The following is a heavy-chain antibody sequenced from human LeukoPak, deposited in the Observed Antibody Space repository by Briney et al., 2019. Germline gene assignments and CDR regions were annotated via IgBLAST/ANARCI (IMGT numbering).Heavy chain of an antibody. D-gene: IGHD3-3*02. CDR3: ARLAGGPYNWFDP. Sequence: SETLSLTCTVSGGSISSSSYYWGWIRQPPGKGLEWIGSIYYSGSTYYNPSLKSRVTISVDTSKNQFSLKLSSVTAADTAVYYCARLAGGPYNWFDPWGQGTLVTVSS. CDR2: IYYSGST. CDR1: GGSISSSSYY. J-gene: IGHJ5*02. V-gene: IGHV4-39*07.